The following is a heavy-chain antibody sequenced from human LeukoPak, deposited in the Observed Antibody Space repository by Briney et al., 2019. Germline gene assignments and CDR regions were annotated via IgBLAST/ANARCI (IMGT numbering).Heavy chain of an antibody. V-gene: IGHV3-33*01. CDR2: IWYDGSNK. CDR3: ARERGTHGSGSYPFDY. Sequence: GGSLRLSCAASGFTFSSYGMHWVRQAPGKGLEWVAVIWYDGSNKYYADSVKGRFTISRDNSKNTLYLQMNSLRAEDTAVCYCARERGTHGSGSYPFDYWGQGTLVTVSS. J-gene: IGHJ4*02. CDR1: GFTFSSYG. D-gene: IGHD3-10*01.